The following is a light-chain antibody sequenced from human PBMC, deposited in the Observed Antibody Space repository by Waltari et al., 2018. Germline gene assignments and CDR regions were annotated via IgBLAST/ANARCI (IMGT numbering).Light chain of an antibody. CDR3: YCAADSNVRV. V-gene: IGLV3-27*01. J-gene: IGLJ2*01. CDR1: VLAKKY. Sequence: SYELTQPSSVSVSPGQTARITCSGDVLAKKYVRWFQQKPGQAPVLVIYKDSERPSGIPDRISGSTSGTTVTLTISGAHVEDEADYYCYCAADSNVRVFGGGTRLTVL. CDR2: KDS.